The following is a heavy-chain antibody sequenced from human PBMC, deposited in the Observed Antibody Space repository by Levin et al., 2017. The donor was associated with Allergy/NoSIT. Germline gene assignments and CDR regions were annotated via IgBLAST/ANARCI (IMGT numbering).Heavy chain of an antibody. Sequence: SQTLSLTCTVSGGSISSYYWSWIRQPPGKGLEWIGYIYYSGSTNYNPSLTSRVTISVDTSKNQFSLKLSSVTAADTAVYYCARGSLTDYYYYYYMDVWGKGTTVTVSS. J-gene: IGHJ6*03. CDR2: IYYSGST. CDR1: GGSISSYY. D-gene: IGHD1-14*01. CDR3: ARGSLTDYYYYYYMDV. V-gene: IGHV4-59*01.